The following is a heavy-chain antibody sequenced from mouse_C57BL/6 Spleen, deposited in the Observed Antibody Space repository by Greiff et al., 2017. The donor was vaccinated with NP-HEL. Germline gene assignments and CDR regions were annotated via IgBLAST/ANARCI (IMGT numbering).Heavy chain of an antibody. V-gene: IGHV5-17*01. CDR3: ARGRTVTVFDY. CDR1: GFTFSDYG. CDR2: ISSGSSTI. D-gene: IGHD2-13*01. J-gene: IGHJ2*01. Sequence: EVMLVESGGGLVKPGGSLKLSCAASGFTFSDYGMHWVRQAPEKGLEWVAYISSGSSTIYYADTVKGRFTISRDNAKNTLFLQRTSLRSEDTAMYYCARGRTVTVFDYWGQGTTLTVSS.